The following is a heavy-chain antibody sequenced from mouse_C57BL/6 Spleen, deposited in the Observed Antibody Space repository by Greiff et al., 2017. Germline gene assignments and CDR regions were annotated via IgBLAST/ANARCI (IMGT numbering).Heavy chain of an antibody. D-gene: IGHD1-1*01. J-gene: IGHJ1*03. CDR3: ARQDYYGSSYWYFDV. CDR1: GFTFSSYG. V-gene: IGHV5-6*01. Sequence: EVQGVESGGDLVKPGGSLKLSCAASGFTFSSYGMSWVRQTPDSVKGRFTISRDNAKNTLYLQMSSLKSEDTAMYYCARQDYYGSSYWYFDVWGTGTTVTVSS.